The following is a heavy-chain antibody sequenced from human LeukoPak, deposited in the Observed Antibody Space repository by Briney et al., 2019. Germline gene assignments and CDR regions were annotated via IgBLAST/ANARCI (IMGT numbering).Heavy chain of an antibody. CDR1: GDSMSSYH. D-gene: IGHD2-2*01. Sequence: SETLSLPCSVSGDSMSSYHGSWLRQPAGKGLEWIGRIYTSERTNYNPSLKSRVTMSVDTSKNQFSLKLSSFTAADTAVYYCARVRHIVVVPAAIEFAFDIWGQGTMVTVSS. J-gene: IGHJ3*02. CDR2: IYTSERT. V-gene: IGHV4-4*07. CDR3: ARVRHIVVVPAAIEFAFDI.